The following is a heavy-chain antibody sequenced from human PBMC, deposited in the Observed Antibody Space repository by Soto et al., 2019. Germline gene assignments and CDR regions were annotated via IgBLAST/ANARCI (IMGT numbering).Heavy chain of an antibody. Sequence: GGSLRLSCAASGFTFSAYWMSWVRQTPGKGLEWVANIKHDGSEKYYVDSVKGRFTISRDNAKNSLFLEMNSLRAEDTAVFYCAIITRGFSMDVWGQGTTVTVSS. CDR3: AIITRGFSMDV. D-gene: IGHD1-20*01. J-gene: IGHJ6*02. CDR2: IKHDGSEK. V-gene: IGHV3-7*01. CDR1: GFTFSAYW.